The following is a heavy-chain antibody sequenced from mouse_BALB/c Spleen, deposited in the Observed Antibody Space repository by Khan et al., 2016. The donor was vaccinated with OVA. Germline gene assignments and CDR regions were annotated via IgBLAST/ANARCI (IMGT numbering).Heavy chain of an antibody. J-gene: IGHJ1*01. CDR3: AWGGLIGTRYFDV. Sequence: QVQLQQSGAELMKPGASVKISCKATGYTFSSYWIEWVKQRPGHGLEWIGEILPGRGSTNYNEKFKGKATLTADTSSNTAYMQLSSLTSEDSAVYYCAWGGLIGTRYFDVWGAGTTVTVSS. V-gene: IGHV1-9*01. D-gene: IGHD4-1*01. CDR1: GYTFSSYW. CDR2: ILPGRGST.